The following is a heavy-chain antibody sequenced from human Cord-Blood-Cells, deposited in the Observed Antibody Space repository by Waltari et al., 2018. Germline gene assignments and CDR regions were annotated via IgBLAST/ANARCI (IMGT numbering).Heavy chain of an antibody. J-gene: IGHJ4*02. CDR3: ARDCSGGSCYDY. Sequence: EVQLVESGGGLVKPGGSLRLSCAASGFTFSRYSMNWGRQAPGKGLVWVLAISRRIIYIYDADAVKCRCTISRDNAKNSLYLQMNSLRAEDTAVYYCARDCSGGSCYDYWGQGTLVTVSS. CDR2: ISRRIIYI. V-gene: IGHV3-21*01. CDR1: GFTFSRYS. D-gene: IGHD2-15*01.